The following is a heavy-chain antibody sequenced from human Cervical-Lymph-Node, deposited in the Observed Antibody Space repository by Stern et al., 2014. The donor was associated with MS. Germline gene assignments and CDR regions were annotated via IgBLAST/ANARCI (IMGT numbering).Heavy chain of an antibody. D-gene: IGHD1-1*01. CDR2: IYPDDSDI. J-gene: IGHJ6*02. V-gene: IGHV5-51*03. CDR1: GYTFTNNW. CDR3: AKPPPRRKWDDPNYGMDV. Sequence: VQLVQSGAEVKKPGESLKISCKGSGYTFTNNWIAWVRQMPGKGLEWMGIIYPDDSDIRYSPPLQAQVPISADKSTSPPSLQWSSLKAADSTVYYCAKPPPRRKWDDPNYGMDVWGQGTTVTVSS.